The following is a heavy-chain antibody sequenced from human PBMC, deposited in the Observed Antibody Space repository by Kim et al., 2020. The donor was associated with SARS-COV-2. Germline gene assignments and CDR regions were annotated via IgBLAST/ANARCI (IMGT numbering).Heavy chain of an antibody. J-gene: IGHJ6*02. CDR3: AGDGATVRGGIIHYGMEV. CDR1: GFTFSSYE. V-gene: IGHV3-48*03. CDR2: SSSSGSTI. D-gene: IGHD3-10*01. Sequence: GGSLRLSCAASGFTFSSYEMNWVRQAPGKGLEWVSYSSSSGSTIYYADSVKGRFTISRDNAKNSLYLQMNSLRAEDTAVYYCAGDGATVRGGIIHYGMEVWGRGTTVTVSS.